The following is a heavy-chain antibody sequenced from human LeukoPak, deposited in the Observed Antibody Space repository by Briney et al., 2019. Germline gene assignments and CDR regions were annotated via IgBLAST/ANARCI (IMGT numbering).Heavy chain of an antibody. Sequence: SGPTLVKPTQTLTLTCTFSGFSLTTTGVAVGWIRQPPGKALEWLALIYWDDDKRYSTSLKTRLTITKDTSKNQVVLTITNMDPVDTATYYCAHKPSVAGIFDYWGQGALVTVSS. D-gene: IGHD6-19*01. CDR1: GFSLTTTGVA. CDR2: IYWDDDK. CDR3: AHKPSVAGIFDY. J-gene: IGHJ4*02. V-gene: IGHV2-5*02.